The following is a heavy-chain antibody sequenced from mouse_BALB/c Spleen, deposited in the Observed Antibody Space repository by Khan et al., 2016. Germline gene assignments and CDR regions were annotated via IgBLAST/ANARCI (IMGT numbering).Heavy chain of an antibody. CDR2: ISSGGSYT. D-gene: IGHD1-1*01. CDR3: ARYPHYYGSIYLYFDV. J-gene: IGHJ1*01. CDR1: GFTFSSYA. Sequence: EVELVESGGDLVKPGGSLKLSCAASGFTFSSYAMSWVRQSPEKRLEWVAEISSGGSYTYYPDTVTGRFTISRDNAKHTLYLEMSSLRSEDTAMYFCARYPHYYGSIYLYFDVWGAGTTVTVSS. V-gene: IGHV5-9-4*01.